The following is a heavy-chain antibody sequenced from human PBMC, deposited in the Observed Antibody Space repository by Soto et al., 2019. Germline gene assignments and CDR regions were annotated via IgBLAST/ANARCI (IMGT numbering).Heavy chain of an antibody. CDR3: AKDLTRQLAYWLDP. CDR2: INAHSGGT. D-gene: IGHD6-6*01. Sequence: ASVKVSCKASGFSFTGYYIHWLRQAPGQGLEWMGWINAHSGGTEYARKFQGRVTLTRDTSIATAYPTLTSLTSDDTALYYCAKDLTRQLAYWLDPWGQGTQVTVSS. J-gene: IGHJ5*02. CDR1: GFSFTGYY. V-gene: IGHV1-2*02.